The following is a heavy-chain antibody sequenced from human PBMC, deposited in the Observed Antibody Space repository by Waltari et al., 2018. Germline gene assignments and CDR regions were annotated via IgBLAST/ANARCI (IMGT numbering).Heavy chain of an antibody. CDR3: ARDRLTSYYYYGMDV. CDR2: IHYSGST. J-gene: IGHJ6*02. V-gene: IGHV4-39*07. CDR1: GGSISRSSYY. Sequence: QLQLQESGPGLVKPSETLSLTCTVSGGSISRSSYYWGWIRQPPGKGLEWIGSIHYSGSTFYNPSLKSRVTISVDTSKNQFSLKLSSVTAADTALYYCARDRLTSYYYYGMDVWGQGTTVTVSS. D-gene: IGHD2-21*02.